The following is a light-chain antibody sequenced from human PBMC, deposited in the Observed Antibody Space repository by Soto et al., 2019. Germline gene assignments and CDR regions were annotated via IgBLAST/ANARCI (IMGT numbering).Light chain of an antibody. Sequence: QLVLTQPPSASGSPGQSVTISCTGTSSDIGGYNYVSWYQQHPGKAPKLMISEVSKRPSGVPDRFSGSKSGNTASLTVSGLQAEDEADYYCSSYAGSNNVVFGGGTKVTVL. CDR1: SSDIGGYNY. J-gene: IGLJ2*01. CDR3: SSYAGSNNVV. V-gene: IGLV2-8*01. CDR2: EVS.